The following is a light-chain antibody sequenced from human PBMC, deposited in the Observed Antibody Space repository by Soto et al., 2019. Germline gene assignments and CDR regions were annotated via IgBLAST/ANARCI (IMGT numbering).Light chain of an antibody. CDR3: QQTSTTLPT. CDR2: AAS. J-gene: IGKJ5*01. CDR1: QSISRN. V-gene: IGKV1-39*01. Sequence: DIHMTQSPSSLSASVGDRVTITCRASQSISRNLNWYQQKPGKAPKFLIYAASTLHTGVPSRFSGSGSGTDFTLTISSLQPEDFATYYCQQTSTTLPTFGQGTRLEIK.